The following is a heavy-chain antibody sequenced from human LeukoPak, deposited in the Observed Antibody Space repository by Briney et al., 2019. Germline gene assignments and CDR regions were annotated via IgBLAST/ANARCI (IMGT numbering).Heavy chain of an antibody. J-gene: IGHJ4*02. CDR3: ASQYYYGPTGYYGGFDY. CDR2: FNVGHGNT. Sequence: GASVKVSCKTSGYTFTTYAIHWVRQAPGDRLEWMGCFNVGHGNTEYSERFQGRVTITTDASATTHFMELSSLRSEDAAVYYCASQYYYGPTGYYGGFDYWGQGTLVTVSS. D-gene: IGHD3-22*01. V-gene: IGHV1-3*01. CDR1: GYTFTTYA.